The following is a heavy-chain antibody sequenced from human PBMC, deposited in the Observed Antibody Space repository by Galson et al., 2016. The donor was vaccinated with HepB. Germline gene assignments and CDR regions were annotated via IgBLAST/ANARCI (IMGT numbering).Heavy chain of an antibody. CDR3: ARDRYSGSYYVGAFDI. Sequence: SCKASGYTFTGYYMHWVRQASGQGLEWMGWINPDSGVTSYAQKFQGRVTMTRDTSISTVYMELSRLKSDDTAIYYCARDRYSGSYYVGAFDIWGQGTMVTVS. D-gene: IGHD1-26*01. V-gene: IGHV1-2*02. CDR2: INPDSGVT. J-gene: IGHJ3*02. CDR1: GYTFTGYY.